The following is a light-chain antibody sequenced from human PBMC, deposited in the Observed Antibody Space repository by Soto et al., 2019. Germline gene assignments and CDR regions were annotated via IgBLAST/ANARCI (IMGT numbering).Light chain of an antibody. V-gene: IGKV1-5*01. J-gene: IGKJ3*01. CDR3: QQYNSYPFT. CDR1: QSISSW. Sequence: DIQMTQSPSTLSASVGDRVTITCRASQSISSWLAWYQQKPGKAPKLLIYDASSLESGVPSRFSGSGSGTEFTLTISSLQPDDFATYYCQQYNSYPFTVGPGTKLDIK. CDR2: DAS.